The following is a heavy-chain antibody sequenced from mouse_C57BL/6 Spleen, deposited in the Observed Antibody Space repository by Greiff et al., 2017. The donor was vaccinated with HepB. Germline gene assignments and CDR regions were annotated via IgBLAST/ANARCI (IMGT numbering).Heavy chain of an antibody. V-gene: IGHV10-1*01. D-gene: IGHD1-1*02. CDR1: GFSFNTYA. J-gene: IGHJ3*01. CDR2: IRSKSNNYAT. CDR3: VRRGTMGAWFAY. Sequence: VQLKESGGGLVQPKGSLKLSCAASGFSFNTYAMNWVRQAPGKGLEWVARIRSKSNNYATYYADSVKDRFTISRDDSESMLYLQMNNLKTEDTAMYYCVRRGTMGAWFAYWGQGTLVTVSA.